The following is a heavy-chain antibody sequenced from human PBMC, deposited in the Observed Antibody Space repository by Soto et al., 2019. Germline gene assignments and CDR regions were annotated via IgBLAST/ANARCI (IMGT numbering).Heavy chain of an antibody. D-gene: IGHD3-22*01. V-gene: IGHV4-31*03. J-gene: IGHJ3*02. CDR3: ARDRSYDSSNYYNPHASDI. Sequence: SETLSLTCTVSGGSIGSDAYYWSWIRQHPGKGLEWIGYIYYSGSTYYNPSLKSRVTISLDTSKNQFSLRLNSVTAADTAVYYCARDRSYDSSNYYNPHASDIWGQGTMVTVSS. CDR2: IYYSGST. CDR1: GGSIGSDAYY.